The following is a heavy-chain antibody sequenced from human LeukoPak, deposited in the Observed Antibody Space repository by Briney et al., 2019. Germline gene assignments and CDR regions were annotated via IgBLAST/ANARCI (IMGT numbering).Heavy chain of an antibody. J-gene: IGHJ4*02. Sequence: ASVKVSCKASGYTFTSYDFNWVRQATGQRPEWMGWMSPNNGDTGYAQKFQDRVTMTRNTSISTAYMELSSLRSDDTAVYYCARGPPNWGYDYWGPGTLVTVSS. CDR1: GYTFTSYD. CDR3: ARGPPNWGYDY. V-gene: IGHV1-8*01. D-gene: IGHD7-27*01. CDR2: MSPNNGDT.